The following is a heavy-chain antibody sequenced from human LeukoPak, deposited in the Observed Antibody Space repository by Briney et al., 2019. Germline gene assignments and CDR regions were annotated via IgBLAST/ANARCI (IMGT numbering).Heavy chain of an antibody. CDR2: INHSGTT. CDR1: AGSFSGYY. CDR3: ATNPGGYCSSTSCYGEAP. V-gene: IGHV4-34*01. Sequence: SETLSLTCAVYAGSFSGYYWSWIRHPPGKGLEWIGEINHSGTTNYDPSLKSRVTISVDTSRNQFSLKLSSVTAADTAVYYCATNPGGYCSSTSCYGEAPWGQGTLVTVSS. D-gene: IGHD2-2*01. J-gene: IGHJ5*02.